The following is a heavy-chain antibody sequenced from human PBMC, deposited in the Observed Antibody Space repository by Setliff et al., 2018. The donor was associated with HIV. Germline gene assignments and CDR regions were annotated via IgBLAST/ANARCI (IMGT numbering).Heavy chain of an antibody. Sequence: PGGSLRLSCAASGFIFSSYSMNWVRQAPGKGLEWVSYISSSSSSIYHADSVKGRFTISRDNAKNTLYLQMNRLRAEDTALYYCVRGPQFRPHWGQGTLVTVSS. CDR3: VRGPQFRPH. CDR2: ISSSSSSI. CDR1: GFIFSSYS. J-gene: IGHJ4*02. V-gene: IGHV3-48*01.